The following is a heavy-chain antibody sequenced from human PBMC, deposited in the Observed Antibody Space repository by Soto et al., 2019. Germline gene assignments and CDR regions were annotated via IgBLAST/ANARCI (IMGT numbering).Heavy chain of an antibody. D-gene: IGHD1-26*01. CDR3: ARDKEVGATNYYYYYGMDV. J-gene: IGHJ6*02. CDR1: GFTFSSYG. Sequence: LRLSCAASGFTFSSYGMHWVRQAPGKGLEWVAVIWYDGSNKYYADSVKGRFTISRDNSKNTLYLQMNSLRAEDTAVYYCARDKEVGATNYYYYYGMDVWGQGTTVTVSS. V-gene: IGHV3-33*01. CDR2: IWYDGSNK.